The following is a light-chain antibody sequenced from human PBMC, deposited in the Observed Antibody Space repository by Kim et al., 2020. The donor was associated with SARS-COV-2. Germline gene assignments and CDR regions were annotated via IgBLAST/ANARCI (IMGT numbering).Light chain of an antibody. V-gene: IGLV6-57*03. Sequence: TISCPRSSGSIASNYVQWYQQRPGSAPTTVIYEDNQRPSGVPDRFSGSIDSSSNSASLTISGLKTEDEADYYCQSYDSSNQGVVFGGGTQLTVL. J-gene: IGLJ2*01. CDR2: EDN. CDR1: SGSIASNY. CDR3: QSYDSSNQGVV.